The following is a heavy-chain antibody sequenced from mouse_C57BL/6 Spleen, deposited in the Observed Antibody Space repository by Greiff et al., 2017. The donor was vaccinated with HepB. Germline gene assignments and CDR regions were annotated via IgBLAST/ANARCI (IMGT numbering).Heavy chain of an antibody. CDR2: INPSSGYT. D-gene: IGHD1-1*01. CDR1: GYTFTSYT. V-gene: IGHV1-4*01. Sequence: QVQLQQSGAELARPGASVKMSCKASGYTFTSYTMHWVKQRPGQGLEWIGYINPSSGYTKYNQKFKDKATLTADKSSSTAYMQLSSLTSEDSAVYYCARDGSSPWFAYWGQGTLVTVSA. J-gene: IGHJ3*01. CDR3: ARDGSSPWFAY.